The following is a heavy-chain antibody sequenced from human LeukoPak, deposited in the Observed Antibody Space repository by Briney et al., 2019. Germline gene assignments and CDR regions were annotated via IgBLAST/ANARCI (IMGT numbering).Heavy chain of an antibody. CDR1: GGSISRYY. J-gene: IGHJ4*02. V-gene: IGHV4-59*08. CDR3: ARQYYYDSSGYFDY. CDR2: IYYSGSA. D-gene: IGHD3-22*01. Sequence: SESLSLTCTVSGGSISRYYWSWIRPPPGKGLEWIGYIYYSGSANYNPSLKSRVTISVDTSKNQFSLKLSSVTAADTAVYYCARQYYYDSSGYFDYWGQGTLVTVSS.